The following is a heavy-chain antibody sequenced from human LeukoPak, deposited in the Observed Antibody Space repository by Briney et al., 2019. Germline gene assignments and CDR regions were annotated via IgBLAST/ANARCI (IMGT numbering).Heavy chain of an antibody. CDR1: GGSFSGYY. J-gene: IGHJ6*02. V-gene: IGHV4-34*01. Sequence: SETLSLTCAVYGGSFSGYYWSWIRQPPGKGLEWIGEINHSGSTNYNPSLKSRVTISVDTSKNQFSLKLSSVTAADTAVYYCVRSKYYYGSGSSIRPYGMDVWGQGTTVTVSS. D-gene: IGHD3-10*01. CDR3: VRSKYYYGSGSSIRPYGMDV. CDR2: INHSGST.